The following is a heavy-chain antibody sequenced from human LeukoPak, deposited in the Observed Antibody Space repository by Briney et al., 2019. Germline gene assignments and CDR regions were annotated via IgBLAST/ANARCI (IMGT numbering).Heavy chain of an antibody. V-gene: IGHV3-21*01. J-gene: IGHJ4*02. Sequence: GGSLRLSCAASGFTFSSYGMHWVRQAPGKGLEWVSSISSSSYIYYADSVKGRFTISRDNAKNSLYLQMNSLRAEDTAVYYCARSRRYCSGGSCFAYYFDYWGQGTPVTVSS. CDR2: ISSSSYI. CDR1: GFTFSSYG. D-gene: IGHD2-15*01. CDR3: ARSRRYCSGGSCFAYYFDY.